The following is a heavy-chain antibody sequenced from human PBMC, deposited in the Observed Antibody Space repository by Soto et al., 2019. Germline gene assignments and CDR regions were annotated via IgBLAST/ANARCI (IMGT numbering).Heavy chain of an antibody. D-gene: IGHD4-17*01. V-gene: IGHV3-21*01. J-gene: IGHJ3*02. CDR3: ARDLSLATDHDAFDI. CDR1: GFTFSSYS. CDR2: ISSSSSYI. Sequence: GGSLILSCAASGFTFSSYSMSWVRQATGKGLEWVSSISSSSSYIYYADSVKGRFTISRDNAKNSLYLQMNSLRAEDTAVYYCARDLSLATDHDAFDIWGQGTMVTVSS.